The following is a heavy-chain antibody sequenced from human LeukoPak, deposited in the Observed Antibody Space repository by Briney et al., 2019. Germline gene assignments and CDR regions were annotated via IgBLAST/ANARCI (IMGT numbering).Heavy chain of an antibody. J-gene: IGHJ4*02. V-gene: IGHV3-48*02. CDR1: GFXFSSYS. D-gene: IGHD5-12*01. CDR2: ITSSSSSI. Sequence: GGSLRLSCAASGFXFSSYSINWVRQAPGKGLEWLSYITSSSSSIFYADSVKGRFTISRDNAKNSLYLQMNSLRDDDTAVYYCARDRPNTGYDFDYWGQGTLVTVSS. CDR3: ARDRPNTGYDFDY.